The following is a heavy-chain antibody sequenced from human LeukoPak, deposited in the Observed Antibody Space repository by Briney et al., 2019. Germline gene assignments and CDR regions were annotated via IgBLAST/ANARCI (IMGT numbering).Heavy chain of an antibody. Sequence: GGSLRLSCAASGFTFGSYGMHWVRQAPGKGLEWVAVISYDGRNKYYVDSVKGRFTISRDNSKNTLYLHMNSLRAEDTAVYYCAKDWHTVTSFDYWGQGTLVTVSS. CDR1: GFTFGSYG. J-gene: IGHJ4*02. CDR2: ISYDGRNK. D-gene: IGHD4-17*01. V-gene: IGHV3-30*18. CDR3: AKDWHTVTSFDY.